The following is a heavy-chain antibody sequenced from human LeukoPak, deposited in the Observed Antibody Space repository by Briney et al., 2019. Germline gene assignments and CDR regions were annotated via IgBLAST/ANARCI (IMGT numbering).Heavy chain of an antibody. Sequence: GGSLRLSCAASGVTFDDYAMHWVRQAPGKGLEWVSGSTWNGDIIAYADSVKGRFTVSRDNAKNSLYLQMNSLRGDDTALYYCAKGRKSSYDAFDIWGQGTMVTVSS. CDR2: STWNGDII. CDR1: GVTFDDYA. CDR3: AKGRKSSYDAFDI. J-gene: IGHJ3*02. V-gene: IGHV3-9*01.